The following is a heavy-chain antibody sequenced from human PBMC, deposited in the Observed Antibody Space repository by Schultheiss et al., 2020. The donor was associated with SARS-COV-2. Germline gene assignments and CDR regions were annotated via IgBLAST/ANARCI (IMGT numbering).Heavy chain of an antibody. D-gene: IGHD2-2*02. J-gene: IGHJ5*02. CDR1: GGSISSYY. Sequence: SETLSLTCTVSGGSISSYYWSWIRQPPGKGLEWIGYIYYSGSTNYNPSLKSRVTISVDTSKNQFSLKLSSVNAADTAVYYCARGVLGYCSSTSCYSGWFDPWGQGTLVTVSS. CDR3: ARGVLGYCSSTSCYSGWFDP. V-gene: IGHV4-59*01. CDR2: IYYSGST.